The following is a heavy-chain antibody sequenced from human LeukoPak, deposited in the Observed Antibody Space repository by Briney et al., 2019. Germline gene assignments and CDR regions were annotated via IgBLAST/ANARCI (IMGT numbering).Heavy chain of an antibody. CDR3: ARIDIVVVPAAISGAFDI. V-gene: IGHV4-38-2*01. D-gene: IGHD2-2*01. CDR1: GYSISSGYY. CDR2: IYHSGST. Sequence: PSETLSLTCAVSGYSISSGYYWGWIRQPPGKGLEWIASIYHSGSTYYNSSLKSRVTISVDTSKNQFSLKLSSVTAADTAVYYCARIDIVVVPAAISGAFDIWGQGTMVTVSS. J-gene: IGHJ3*02.